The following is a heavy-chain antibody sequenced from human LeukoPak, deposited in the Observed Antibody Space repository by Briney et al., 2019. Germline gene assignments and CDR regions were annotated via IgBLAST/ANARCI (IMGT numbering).Heavy chain of an antibody. CDR1: GYIFTSYY. Sequence: ASVKVSCKASGYIFTSYYMHWLRQAPGQGLEWVGLINPTGGSTTYAQNFQGRVTMTRDTSTTTVYMEVSSLRSEDTAVYYCARAGYGSSGYYSYWGQGTLVTVSS. D-gene: IGHD3-22*01. CDR2: INPTGGST. J-gene: IGHJ4*02. V-gene: IGHV1-46*01. CDR3: ARAGYGSSGYYSY.